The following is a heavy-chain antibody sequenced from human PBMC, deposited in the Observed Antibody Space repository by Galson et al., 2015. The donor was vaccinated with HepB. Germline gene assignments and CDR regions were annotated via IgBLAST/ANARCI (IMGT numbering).Heavy chain of an antibody. CDR3: VKDARAAADPFDY. CDR1: GFTFDDYA. D-gene: IGHD6-13*01. J-gene: IGHJ4*02. Sequence: SLRLSCAASGFTFDDYAMHWVRQAPGKGLEWVSSISWNSGNIDYADSVKGRFTISRDNAKNSLYLQMNSLRAEDTAFYYCVKDARAAADPFDYWGQGTLVTVSS. V-gene: IGHV3-9*01. CDR2: ISWNSGNI.